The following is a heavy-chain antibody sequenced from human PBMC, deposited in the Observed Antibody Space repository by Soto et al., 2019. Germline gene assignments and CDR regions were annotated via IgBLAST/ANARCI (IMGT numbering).Heavy chain of an antibody. CDR2: INPMYDSA. V-gene: IGHV1-69*06. J-gene: IGHJ4*02. CDR1: GGTFKTYT. CDR3: ATWRTYSGSYCFDY. D-gene: IGHD1-26*01. Sequence: QVQLVQSGAELKKPGSSVNVSCAASGGTFKTYTINWVRQAPGQGLEWIGQINPMYDSANYAQRFQGRVTISAYKSTNIAYMELSGLRSEDTALYYCATWRTYSGSYCFDYWGQGALVSVSS.